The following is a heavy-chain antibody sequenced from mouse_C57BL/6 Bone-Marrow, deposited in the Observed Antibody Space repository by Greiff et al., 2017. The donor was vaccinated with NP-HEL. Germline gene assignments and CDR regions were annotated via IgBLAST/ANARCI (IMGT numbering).Heavy chain of an antibody. CDR3: ARVSTMFKLFAY. CDR2: IDPSDSYT. V-gene: IGHV1-59*01. CDR1: GYTFTSYW. Sequence: QVQLQQPGAELVRPGTSVKLSCKASGYTFTSYWMHWVKQRPGQGLEWIGVIDPSDSYTNYNQKFKGKATLTVDTSSSTAYMQLSSLTSEDSAVYYCARVSTMFKLFAYWGQGTLVTVSA. J-gene: IGHJ3*01. D-gene: IGHD2-2*01.